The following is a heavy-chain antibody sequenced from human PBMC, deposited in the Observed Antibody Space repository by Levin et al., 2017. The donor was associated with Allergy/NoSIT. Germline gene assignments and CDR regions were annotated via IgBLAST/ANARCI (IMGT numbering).Heavy chain of an antibody. CDR1: GGSFSGYY. CDR3: ARGSDFWSGYGGY. CDR2: INHSGST. V-gene: IGHV4-34*01. D-gene: IGHD3-3*01. J-gene: IGHJ3*01. Sequence: PSETLSLTCAVYGGSFSGYYWSWIRQPPGKGLEWIGEINHSGSTNYNPSLKSRVTISVDTSKNQFSLKLSSVTAADTAVYYCARGSDFWSGYGGYWGQGTMVTVSS.